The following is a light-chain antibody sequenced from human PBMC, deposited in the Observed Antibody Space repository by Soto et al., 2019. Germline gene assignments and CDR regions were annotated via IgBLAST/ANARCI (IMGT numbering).Light chain of an antibody. Sequence: QSALTQPASVSGSPGQSITISFTGTSSDIGRYKFVSWFQQHPGKAPKLLIFEGTNRPSGVSNRFSGSKSGNTASLTISGLQAEDEAIYFCSSSTNTNTLVIFGGGTKVTV. CDR1: SSDIGRYKF. CDR3: SSSTNTNTLVI. V-gene: IGLV2-14*01. J-gene: IGLJ2*01. CDR2: EGT.